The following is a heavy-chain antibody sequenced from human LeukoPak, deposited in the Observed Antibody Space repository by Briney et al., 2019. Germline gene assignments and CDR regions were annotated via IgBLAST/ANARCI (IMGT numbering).Heavy chain of an antibody. CDR1: GFTFSSYG. V-gene: IGHV3-30*18. Sequence: GGSLRLSCAASGFTFSSYGMHWVRQAPGKGLEWVAVISYDGSNKYYADSVKDRFTISRDNSKNTLYLQMNSLRAEDTAVYYCAKDQSYSKDYWGQGTLVTVSS. D-gene: IGHD4-11*01. J-gene: IGHJ4*02. CDR3: AKDQSYSKDY. CDR2: ISYDGSNK.